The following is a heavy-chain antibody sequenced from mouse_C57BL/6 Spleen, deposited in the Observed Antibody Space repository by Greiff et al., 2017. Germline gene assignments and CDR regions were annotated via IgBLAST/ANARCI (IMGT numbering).Heavy chain of an antibody. D-gene: IGHD1-1*01. Sequence: VQLQQSGAELVRPGASVTLSCKASGYTFTDYEMHWVKQTPVHGLEWIGAIDPETGGTAYNQKFKGKAILTADKSSSTAYMELRSLTSEDSAVYYCTRGRDYFPFDYWGQGTTLTVSS. V-gene: IGHV1-15*01. CDR3: TRGRDYFPFDY. J-gene: IGHJ2*01. CDR1: GYTFTDYE. CDR2: IDPETGGT.